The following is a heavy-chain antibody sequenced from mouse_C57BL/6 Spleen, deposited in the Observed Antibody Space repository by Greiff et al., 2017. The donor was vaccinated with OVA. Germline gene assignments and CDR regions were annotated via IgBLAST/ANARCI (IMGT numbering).Heavy chain of an antibody. CDR3: AREGNGNWDFDY. V-gene: IGHV1-52*01. D-gene: IGHD2-1*01. J-gene: IGHJ2*01. CDR1: GYTFTSYW. Sequence: QVQLKQPGAELVRPGSSVKLSCKASGYTFTSYWMHWVKHRPIQGLEWIGNIDPSDSETHYNQKFKDKATLTVDKSSSTAYMQLSSLTSEDSAVYYCAREGNGNWDFDYWGQGTTLTVSS. CDR2: IDPSDSET.